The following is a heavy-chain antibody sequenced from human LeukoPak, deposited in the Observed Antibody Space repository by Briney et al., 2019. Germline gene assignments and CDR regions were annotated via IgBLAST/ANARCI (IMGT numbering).Heavy chain of an antibody. V-gene: IGHV3-53*01. CDR2: LYSGGST. CDR3: ARVLPPRH. CDR1: GFTVSSDY. J-gene: IGHJ4*02. Sequence: GGSLRLSCAASGFTVSSDYMTWVRQAPGKGLEWVSVLYSGGSTYYADSVKGRFTISRDNSKNTLYLQMNSLRAEDTAVYYCARVLPPRHWGQGTLVTVSS.